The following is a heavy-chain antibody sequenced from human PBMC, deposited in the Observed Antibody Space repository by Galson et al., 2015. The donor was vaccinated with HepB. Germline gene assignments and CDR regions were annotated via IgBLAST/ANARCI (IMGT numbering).Heavy chain of an antibody. CDR1: GFTFSTYG. CDR3: ARDSDSSGWTEAAFDT. J-gene: IGHJ3*02. V-gene: IGHV3-33*01. D-gene: IGHD6-19*01. CDR2: IWFDGSNK. Sequence: SLRLSCAASGFTFSTYGMHWVRQAPGEGLEWVVVIWFDGSNKWYADSVKGRFTISRDNSRNTLYLQMNSLRAEDTAVYYCARDSDSSGWTEAAFDTWGQGTMVTVSS.